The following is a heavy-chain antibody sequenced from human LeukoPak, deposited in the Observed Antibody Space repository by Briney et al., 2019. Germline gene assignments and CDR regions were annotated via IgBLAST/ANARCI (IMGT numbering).Heavy chain of an antibody. V-gene: IGHV3-48*04. Sequence: GGSLRLSCAASGFTFSSYSMNWVRQAPGKGLEWVSYISSSSSTIYYADSVKGRFTISRDNAKDLLYLQMNSLRAEDTAVYYCARGRLPASGYPYYWGQGTLVTVSS. CDR1: GFTFSSYS. J-gene: IGHJ4*02. D-gene: IGHD3-22*01. CDR3: ARGRLPASGYPYY. CDR2: ISSSSSTI.